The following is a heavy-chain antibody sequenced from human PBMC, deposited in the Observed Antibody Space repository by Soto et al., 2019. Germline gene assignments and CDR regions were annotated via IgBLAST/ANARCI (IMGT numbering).Heavy chain of an antibody. CDR3: ARGVRIAARRGPYYYGMDV. CDR2: IIPIFGTA. CDR1: GGTFSSYA. Sequence: GASVKVSCKASGGTFSSYAISWVRQAPGQGLEWMGGIIPIFGTANYAQKFQGRVTITADESTSTAYMELSSLRSEDTAVYYCARGVRIAARRGPYYYGMDVWGQGTTVTVSS. J-gene: IGHJ6*02. V-gene: IGHV1-69*13. D-gene: IGHD6-6*01.